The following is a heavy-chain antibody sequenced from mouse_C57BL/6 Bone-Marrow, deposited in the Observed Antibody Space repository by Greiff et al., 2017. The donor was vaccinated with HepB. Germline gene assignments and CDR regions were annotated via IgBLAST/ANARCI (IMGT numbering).Heavy chain of an antibody. Sequence: VQLQQSGPELVKPGASVKISCKASGYTFTDYYMNWVKQSHGKSLEWIGDINPNNGGTSYNQKFKGKATLTVDKSSSTAYMELRSLTSEDSAVYYCARGARLDYWGQGTTLTVSS. CDR3: ARGARLDY. D-gene: IGHD3-1*01. J-gene: IGHJ2*01. V-gene: IGHV1-26*01. CDR1: GYTFTDYY. CDR2: INPNNGGT.